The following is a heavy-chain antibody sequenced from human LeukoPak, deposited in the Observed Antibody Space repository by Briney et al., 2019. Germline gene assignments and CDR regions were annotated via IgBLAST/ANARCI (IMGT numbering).Heavy chain of an antibody. CDR2: TYYRSKWYN. J-gene: IGHJ4*02. D-gene: IGHD3-9*01. CDR3: ARAHYDTGSYLRKALDF. CDR1: GDSFSSISAA. Sequence: PSQTLSLTCAISGDSFSSISAAWNWIRQSPSRGLEWLVRTYYRSKWYNDYALSVKSRITINPDTSKNQFSLQLSSMTPEDTAVYFCARAHYDTGSYLRKALDFWGQGTLVTVSS. V-gene: IGHV6-1*01.